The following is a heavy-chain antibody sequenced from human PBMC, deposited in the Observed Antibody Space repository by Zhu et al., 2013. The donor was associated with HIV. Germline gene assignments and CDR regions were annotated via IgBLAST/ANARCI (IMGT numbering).Heavy chain of an antibody. D-gene: IGHD3-22*01. CDR3: AKPSYSYDSSAYYSLVY. CDR2: ISGNGGST. V-gene: IGHV3-23*04. Sequence: EVQLVESGGGVVQPGRSLTLSCAASGFTFSSYGICWVRQAPGKGLEWVSAISGNGGSTYYADSVKGRFTVSRDNSKNTLYLQMNSPGAEDTALYYCAKPSYSYDSSAYYSLVYWGQGTLVTVSS. J-gene: IGHJ4*02. CDR1: GFTFSSYG.